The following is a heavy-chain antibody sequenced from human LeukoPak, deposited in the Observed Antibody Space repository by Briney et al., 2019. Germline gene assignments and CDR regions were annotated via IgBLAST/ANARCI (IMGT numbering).Heavy chain of an antibody. CDR2: ISAYNGNT. CDR3: ARDYVSGGGDCYRD. D-gene: IGHD2-21*02. CDR1: GYTFTSYD. Sequence: ASVKVSCKASGYTFTSYDINWVRQATGQGLEWMGWISAYNGNTNYAQKLQGRVTMTTDTSTSTAYMELRSLRSDDTAVYYCARDYVSGGGDCYRDWGQGTLVTVSS. J-gene: IGHJ4*02. V-gene: IGHV1-18*01.